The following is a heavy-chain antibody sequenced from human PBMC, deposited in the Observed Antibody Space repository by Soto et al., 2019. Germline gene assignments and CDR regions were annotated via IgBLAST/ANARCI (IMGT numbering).Heavy chain of an antibody. Sequence: QVQLVQSGAEVKKPGASVKVSCKASGYTFTSYDINWVRQATGQGLEWMAGTNPNRGNTGYAQKFQGRVTMTRHTSISTAYMELSSLRSEDTAVYYCARDRITMVRGPGWFDPWGQGPLVTVSS. D-gene: IGHD3-10*01. V-gene: IGHV1-8*01. CDR3: ARDRITMVRGPGWFDP. CDR1: GYTFTSYD. CDR2: TNPNRGNT. J-gene: IGHJ5*02.